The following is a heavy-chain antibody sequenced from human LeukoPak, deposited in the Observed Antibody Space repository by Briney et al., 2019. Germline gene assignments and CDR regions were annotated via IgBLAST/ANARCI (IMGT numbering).Heavy chain of an antibody. D-gene: IGHD2-2*01. J-gene: IGHJ6*03. CDR3: ACRYCSSTSCSYYYYYMDV. CDR1: GYTFTGYY. CDR2: INPNSGGT. V-gene: IGHV1-2*02. Sequence: ASVKVSCKASGYTFTGYYMHWVRQAPGQGLEWMGWINPNSGGTNYAQKFQGRVTMTRDTSISTAYMELSRLRSDDTAVYYCACRYCSSTSCSYYYYYMDVWGKGTTVTVSS.